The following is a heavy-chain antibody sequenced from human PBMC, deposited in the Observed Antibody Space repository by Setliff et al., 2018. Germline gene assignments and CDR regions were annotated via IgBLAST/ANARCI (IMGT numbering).Heavy chain of an antibody. J-gene: IGHJ4*02. CDR1: GGSLSGYY. CDR3: ARGRYYESNSYYFPFDF. CDR2: IHPWGGSSEST. V-gene: IGHV4-59*08. D-gene: IGHD3-22*01. Sequence: SETLSLTCAVYGGSLSGYYWTWIRQAPGKGLEWIGYIHPWGGSSESTNYSPSLKSRITISLDKSKSQFSLKLTSVTVADTAVYYCARGRYYESNSYYFPFDFWGQGMLVTVSS.